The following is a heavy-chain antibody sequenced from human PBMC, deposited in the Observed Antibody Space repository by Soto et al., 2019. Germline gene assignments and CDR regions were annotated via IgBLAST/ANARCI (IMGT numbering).Heavy chain of an antibody. V-gene: IGHV1-18*01. Sequence: ASVKVSCKASGYTFTSYGISWVRQAPGQGLERMGWISAYNGNTNYAQKLQGRVTMTTDTSTSTAYMELRSLRSDDTAVYYCAREGMYYYDSSGYYSDAFAIWVQGTMVTVSS. CDR1: GYTFTSYG. CDR2: ISAYNGNT. D-gene: IGHD3-22*01. J-gene: IGHJ3*02. CDR3: AREGMYYYDSSGYYSDAFAI.